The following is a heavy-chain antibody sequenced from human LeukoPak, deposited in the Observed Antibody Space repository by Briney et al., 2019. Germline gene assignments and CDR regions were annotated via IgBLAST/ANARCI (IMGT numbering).Heavy chain of an antibody. CDR2: IYHSGST. D-gene: IGHD3-16*01. V-gene: IGHV4-30-2*01. CDR3: ARVSERLGLGVDY. J-gene: IGHJ4*02. Sequence: ASETLSLTCAVSGGSISSGGYYWSWIRQPPGKGLEWIGNIYHSGSTYYNPSLKSRVTISVDRSKNQFSLKLSSVTAADTAVYYCARVSERLGLGVDYWGQGTLVTVSS. CDR1: GGSISSGGYY.